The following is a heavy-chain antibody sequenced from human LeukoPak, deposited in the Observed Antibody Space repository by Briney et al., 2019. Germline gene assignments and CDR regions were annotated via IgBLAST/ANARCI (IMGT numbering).Heavy chain of an antibody. D-gene: IGHD3-10*01. Sequence: SETLSLTCAVYGGSFSGYYWSWIRQPPGKGLEWIGSIYYSGSTYYNPSLKSRVTISVDTSKNQFSLKLSSVTAADTAVYYCAREGGWSSGSYYDYWGQGTLVTVSS. J-gene: IGHJ4*02. V-gene: IGHV4-34*01. CDR2: IYYSGST. CDR3: AREGGWSSGSYYDY. CDR1: GGSFSGYY.